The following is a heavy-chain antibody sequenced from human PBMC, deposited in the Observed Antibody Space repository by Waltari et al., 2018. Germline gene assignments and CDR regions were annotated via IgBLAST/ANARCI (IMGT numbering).Heavy chain of an antibody. CDR3: ARSGRTPPFTIFGVVTEYYFDY. D-gene: IGHD3-3*01. J-gene: IGHJ4*02. Sequence: QVQLVQSGAEVKKPGASVKVSCKASGYTFTSSYMRCVRQAPGQALEWMGIINPSGGSTSYAQKFQGRVTMTRDTSTSTVYMELSSLRSEDTAVYYCARSGRTPPFTIFGVVTEYYFDYWGQETLVTVSS. CDR2: INPSGGST. V-gene: IGHV1-46*01. CDR1: GYTFTSSY.